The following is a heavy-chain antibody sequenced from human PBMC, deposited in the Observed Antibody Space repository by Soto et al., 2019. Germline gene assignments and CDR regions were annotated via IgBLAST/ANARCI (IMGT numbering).Heavy chain of an antibody. J-gene: IGHJ4*02. CDR2: ISSSSSYI. Sequence: GGSMRVSCAASGFNFISYSMNWVSQDTGKGLEWVSSISSSSSYIYYADSVKGRLTISRDNAKNSLYLQMNSLRAEDTAVYYCARGDIVVVPAAMYYFDYWGQGTLVTVSS. D-gene: IGHD2-2*01. V-gene: IGHV3-21*01. CDR3: ARGDIVVVPAAMYYFDY. CDR1: GFNFISYS.